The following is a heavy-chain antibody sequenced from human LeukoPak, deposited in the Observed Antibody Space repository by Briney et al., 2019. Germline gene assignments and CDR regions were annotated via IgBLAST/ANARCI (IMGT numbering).Heavy chain of an antibody. Sequence: GGSLRLSCAASGFTFSSYAMYWVRQASGKGLEWVSGIFGSGGSTHYADSVKGRFTISRDNSKNTVYLQMNSLRAEDTAVYYCAKTTTGYSSGRFPGWPVDYWGQGTLVTVSS. D-gene: IGHD6-19*01. CDR1: GFTFSSYA. J-gene: IGHJ4*02. CDR2: IFGSGGST. V-gene: IGHV3-23*01. CDR3: AKTTTGYSSGRFPGWPVDY.